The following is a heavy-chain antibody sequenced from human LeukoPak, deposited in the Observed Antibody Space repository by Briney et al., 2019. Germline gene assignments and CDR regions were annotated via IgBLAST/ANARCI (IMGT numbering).Heavy chain of an antibody. CDR2: IYHSGST. D-gene: IGHD1-26*01. CDR3: ARWASPGRSGDAFDI. J-gene: IGHJ3*02. V-gene: IGHV4-30-2*01. Sequence: SQTLSLTCTVSGGSISSGGYYWSWIRQPPGKGLEWIGYIYHSGSTYYNPSLKSRVTISVDRSKSQFSLKLSSVTAADTAVYYCARWASPGRSGDAFDIWGQGTMVTVSS. CDR1: GGSISSGGYY.